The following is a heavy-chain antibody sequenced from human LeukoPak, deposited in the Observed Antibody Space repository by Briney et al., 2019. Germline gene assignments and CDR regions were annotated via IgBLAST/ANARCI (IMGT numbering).Heavy chain of an antibody. D-gene: IGHD3-22*01. CDR1: GFTFNNYA. CDR2: IAYDGAAK. J-gene: IGHJ4*02. V-gene: IGHV3-30*14. Sequence: GRSLRLSCAASGFTFNNYAMHWVRQAPGRGLEWVAAIAYDGAAKYYADPVKGRFTISRDKSKNTLYLQMNSLRAEDTAVYYCAMTYYFDSSGYYKLDYWGQGTQVTVSS. CDR3: AMTYYFDSSGYYKLDY.